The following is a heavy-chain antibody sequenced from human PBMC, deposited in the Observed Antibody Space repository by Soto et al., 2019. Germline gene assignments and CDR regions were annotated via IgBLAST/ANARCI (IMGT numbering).Heavy chain of an antibody. Sequence: QLQLQESGSGLVKPSQTLSLTCAVSGGSISSGGYSWSWIRQPPGKGLEWIGYIYHSGSTYYNPSLRRRVSIAVDRSKTQFSPTLSSVTAAHTAVYYCARVPGPWGQGTLVTVSS. J-gene: IGHJ5*02. V-gene: IGHV4-30-2*01. CDR3: ARVPGP. CDR2: IYHSGST. D-gene: IGHD7-27*01. CDR1: GGSISSGGYS.